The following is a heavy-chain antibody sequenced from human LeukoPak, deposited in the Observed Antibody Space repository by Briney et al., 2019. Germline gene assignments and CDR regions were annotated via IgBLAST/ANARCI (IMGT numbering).Heavy chain of an antibody. V-gene: IGHV3-49*04. Sequence: PGRSLTLSCTASGFNFGDYAMSWVRQAPGKGLEWVSFIRSKAYGGTTDYAASVKGRFTISRDDSKSIAYLQMNSLKTEDTAIYYWTRDSAAMILHGMDVWGQGTTVTVSS. D-gene: IGHD3-16*01. J-gene: IGHJ6*02. CDR3: TRDSAAMILHGMDV. CDR1: GFNFGDYA. CDR2: IRSKAYGGTT.